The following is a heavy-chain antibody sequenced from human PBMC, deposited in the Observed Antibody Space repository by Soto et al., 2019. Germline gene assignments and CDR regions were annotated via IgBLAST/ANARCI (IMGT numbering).Heavy chain of an antibody. CDR2: INHSGST. Sequence: QVQLQQWGAGLLKPSETLSLTCAVYGGSFSGYYWSWIRQPPGKGLEWIGEINHSGSTNYNPSLKSRVTISVDTSKNQVSLKLSSVTAADTAVYYCARQRITMVRGVIKAGYYYYYGMDVWGQGTTVTVSS. CDR3: ARQRITMVRGVIKAGYYYYYGMDV. V-gene: IGHV4-34*01. CDR1: GGSFSGYY. D-gene: IGHD3-10*01. J-gene: IGHJ6*02.